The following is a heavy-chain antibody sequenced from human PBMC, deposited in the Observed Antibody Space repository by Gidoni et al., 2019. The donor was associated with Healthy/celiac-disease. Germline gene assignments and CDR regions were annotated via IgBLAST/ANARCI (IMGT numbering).Heavy chain of an antibody. V-gene: IGHV4-31*03. J-gene: IGHJ5*02. CDR3: ARSGLVRGVIIRWFDP. D-gene: IGHD3-10*01. CDR1: GGSISSGGYY. Sequence: QVQLQESGPGLVKPSQTLSLTCTVSGGSISSGGYYWSWIRQHPGKGLEWIGYIYYSGSTYYNPSLKSRVTISVDTSKNQFSLKLSSVTAADTAVYYCARSGLVRGVIIRWFDPWGQGTLVTVSS. CDR2: IYYSGST.